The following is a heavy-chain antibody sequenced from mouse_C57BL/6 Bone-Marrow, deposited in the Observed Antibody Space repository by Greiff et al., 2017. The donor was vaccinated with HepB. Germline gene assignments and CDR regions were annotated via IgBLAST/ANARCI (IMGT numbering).Heavy chain of an antibody. V-gene: IGHV1-4*01. CDR1: GYTFTSYT. J-gene: IGHJ2*01. CDR2: INPSSGYT. CDR3: ARSYGNYYYFDY. Sequence: QVQLPQSGAELARPGASVKMSCKASGYTFTSYTMHWVKQRPGQGLEWIGYINPSSGYTKYNQKFKDKATLTADKSSSTAYMQLSSLTSEDSAVYYCARSYGNYYYFDYWGQGTTLTVSS. D-gene: IGHD2-1*01.